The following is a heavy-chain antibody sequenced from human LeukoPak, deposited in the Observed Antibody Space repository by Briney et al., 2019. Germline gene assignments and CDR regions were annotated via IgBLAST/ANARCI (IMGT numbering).Heavy chain of an antibody. CDR2: IRYDGSNK. CDR3: AKQAREYSSSWYTFDY. Sequence: PGGSLRLSCAASGFTFSSYGMHWVRQAPGKGLEWVAFIRYDGSNKYYADSVKGRFTISRDNSKNTLYLQMNSLRAEDTAVYYCAKQAREYSSSWYTFDYWGQGTLVTASS. D-gene: IGHD6-13*01. V-gene: IGHV3-30*02. CDR1: GFTFSSYG. J-gene: IGHJ4*02.